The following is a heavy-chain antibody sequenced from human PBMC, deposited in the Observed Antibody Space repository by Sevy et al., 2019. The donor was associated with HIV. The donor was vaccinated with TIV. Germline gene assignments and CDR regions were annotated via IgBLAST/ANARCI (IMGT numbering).Heavy chain of an antibody. Sequence: GGSLRLSCAASGFTFSDYYMSWIRQAPGKGLEWLSYISGSDGTTYYAHSVKGRFTISRDNAKNSLYLQMNSLRAEDTAVYYCARDHVKDGDLGDYYYFAMDVWGQGTTVTVSS. V-gene: IGHV3-11*01. D-gene: IGHD4-17*01. CDR2: ISGSDGTT. J-gene: IGHJ6*02. CDR1: GFTFSDYY. CDR3: ARDHVKDGDLGDYYYFAMDV.